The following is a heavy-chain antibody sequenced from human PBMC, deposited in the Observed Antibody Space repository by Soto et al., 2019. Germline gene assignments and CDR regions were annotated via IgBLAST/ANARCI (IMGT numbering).Heavy chain of an antibody. Sequence: PGESLKISCKGSGYSFTSYWIGWVRQMPGKGLEWMGIIYPGDSDTRYSPSFQGQVTISADKSISTAYLQWSSLKASDTAMYYCAAAPYYDFWSGRPRWFDPWGQGTLVTVS. V-gene: IGHV5-51*01. CDR1: GYSFTSYW. D-gene: IGHD3-3*01. CDR3: AAAPYYDFWSGRPRWFDP. CDR2: IYPGDSDT. J-gene: IGHJ5*02.